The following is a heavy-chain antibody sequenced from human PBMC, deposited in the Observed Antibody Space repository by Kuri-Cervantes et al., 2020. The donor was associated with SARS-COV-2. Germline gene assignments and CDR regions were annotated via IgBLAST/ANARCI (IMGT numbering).Heavy chain of an antibody. J-gene: IGHJ5*02. V-gene: IGHV4-59*12. CDR2: IYYSGST. CDR3: AGAGGIYNWFDP. CDR1: GGSISSYY. Sequence: GSLRLSCTVSGGSISSYYWSWIRQPPGKGLEWIGYIYYSGSTYYNPSLKSRVTISVDTSKNQFSLKPSSVTASDTAVYYCAGAGGIYNWFDPWGQGTLVTVSS. D-gene: IGHD3-10*01.